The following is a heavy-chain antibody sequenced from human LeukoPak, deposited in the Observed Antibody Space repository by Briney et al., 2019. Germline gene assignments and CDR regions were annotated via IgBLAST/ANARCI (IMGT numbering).Heavy chain of an antibody. V-gene: IGHV3-48*01. J-gene: IGHJ6*04. D-gene: IGHD6-6*01. CDR1: GFTFSEYG. CDR2: ISPSGGTI. Sequence: PGGSLRLSCAGSGFTFSEYGLNWVRQAPGKGLEWVSYISPSGGTIYYADSVKGRLIISRDNAKNSLYLQMNSLRAEDTAVYYCARLGVSAIAARPRTFDVWGKGTTVTVSS. CDR3: ARLGVSAIAARPRTFDV.